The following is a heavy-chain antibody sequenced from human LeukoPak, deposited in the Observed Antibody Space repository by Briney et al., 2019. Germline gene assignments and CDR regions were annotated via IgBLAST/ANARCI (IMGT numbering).Heavy chain of an antibody. CDR1: GYTFTSYD. Sequence: ASVKVSCKASGYTFTSYDINWVRQATGQGLEWMGWMNPNSGNTGYAQKFQGRVTMTRDTSISTAYMELSSLRSEDTAVYYCARMSYYDRRGDNWFDPWGQGTLVIVYS. V-gene: IGHV1-8*01. CDR2: MNPNSGNT. CDR3: ARMSYYDRRGDNWFDP. J-gene: IGHJ5*02. D-gene: IGHD3-22*01.